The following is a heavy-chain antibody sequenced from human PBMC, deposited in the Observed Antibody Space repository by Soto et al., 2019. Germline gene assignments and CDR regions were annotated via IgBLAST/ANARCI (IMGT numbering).Heavy chain of an antibody. J-gene: IGHJ4*02. CDR3: ASKVGESNY. D-gene: IGHD1-26*01. CDR1: GYTFSSFA. V-gene: IGHV1-3*01. Sequence: QGQLVQSGAEVKKPGASVTVSCKASGYTFSSFAIHWVCQAPGQRLEWMGWINAGDGDTKYSQKFQGSVTIARDTAASTAYMELGSLTFEDTAVYSCASKVGESNYWGQGTLFTVSS. CDR2: INAGDGDT.